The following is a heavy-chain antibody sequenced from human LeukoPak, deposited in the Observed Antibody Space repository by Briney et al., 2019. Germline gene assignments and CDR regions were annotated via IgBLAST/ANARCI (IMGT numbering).Heavy chain of an antibody. J-gene: IGHJ4*02. CDR3: ARGLGRYFDWFLDY. CDR2: LWYDGSNK. Sequence: GGSLRLSYAASGFPFSSYGMLGVREARGRALVCVVVLWYDGSNKYYAVSVKGRFTISRDNSKTTLYLQMHSLSAEDTAVYYCARGLGRYFDWFLDYWGQGTLVTVSS. D-gene: IGHD3-9*01. CDR1: GFPFSSYG. V-gene: IGHV3-33*01.